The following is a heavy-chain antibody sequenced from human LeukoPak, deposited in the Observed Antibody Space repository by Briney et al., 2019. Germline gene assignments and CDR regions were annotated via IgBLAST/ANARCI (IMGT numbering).Heavy chain of an antibody. J-gene: IGHJ6*02. CDR3: ARGTKYSSSSGRYYYYYGMDV. V-gene: IGHV1-69*04. CDR1: GGTFSSYA. Sequence: ASVKVSCKASGGTFSSYAISWVRQAPGQGLVWMGRIIPILGIANYAQKFQGRVTMTRDTSTSTVYMELSSLRSEDTAVYYCARGTKYSSSSGRYYYYYGMDVWGQGTTVTVSS. D-gene: IGHD6-6*01. CDR2: IIPILGIA.